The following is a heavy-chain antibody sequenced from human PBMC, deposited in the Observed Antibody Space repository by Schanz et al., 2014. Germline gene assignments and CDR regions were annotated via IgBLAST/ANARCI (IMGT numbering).Heavy chain of an antibody. CDR1: GFIFSSYG. Sequence: VQLVESGGGLVKPGGSLRLSCAASGFIFSSYGIHWFRQPAGKGLEWVAVIWNNGVTKYYADSVRGRFTISRDRFQNTLYLRMSSLRAEDTAVYYCARPRFDYGEVDYWGQGTLVTVSS. J-gene: IGHJ4*02. CDR3: ARPRFDYGEVDY. CDR2: IWNNGVTK. V-gene: IGHV3-33*01. D-gene: IGHD4-17*01.